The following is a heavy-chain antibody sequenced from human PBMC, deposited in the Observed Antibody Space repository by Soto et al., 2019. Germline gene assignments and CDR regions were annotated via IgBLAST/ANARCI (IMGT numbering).Heavy chain of an antibody. CDR2: ISYDGTSE. Sequence: QVQLVESGGGVVQPGRSLRLSCAASGFTFSSYAIHWVRQAPGKGLEWVGSISYDGTSEDFADSLRGRFTLSRDNSKNMLWLQMNSLRSEDTAVYYCLRDYSGWFDFWGQGTLVTVSP. J-gene: IGHJ5*01. D-gene: IGHD3-10*01. CDR1: GFTFSSYA. V-gene: IGHV3-30-3*01. CDR3: LRDYSGWFDF.